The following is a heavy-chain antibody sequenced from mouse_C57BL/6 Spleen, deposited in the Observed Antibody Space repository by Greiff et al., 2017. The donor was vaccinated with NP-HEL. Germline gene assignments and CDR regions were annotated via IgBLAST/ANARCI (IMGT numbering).Heavy chain of an antibody. D-gene: IGHD4-1*01. Sequence: QVQLQQSGAELVKPGASVKLSCKASGYTFTSYWMQWVKQRPGQGLEWIGEIDPSDSYTNYNQKFKGKATLPVDTSSSTAYMQLSSLTSEDSAFYDCARSSWDGDYWGQGTTLTVSS. CDR2: IDPSDSYT. CDR3: ARSSWDGDY. CDR1: GYTFTSYW. V-gene: IGHV1-50*01. J-gene: IGHJ2*01.